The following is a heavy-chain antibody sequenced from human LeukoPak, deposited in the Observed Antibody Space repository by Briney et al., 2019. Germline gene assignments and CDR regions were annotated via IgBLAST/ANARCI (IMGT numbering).Heavy chain of an antibody. D-gene: IGHD3-16*01. Sequence: WVKVSCKASGGTFSSYAISWVRQAPGQGLEWMGRIIPILGIANYAQKFQSRVTITADKSTSTAYMELSSLRSEDTAVYYCARASWVSSTDAVRWGQGTLVTVSS. CDR2: IIPILGIA. V-gene: IGHV1-69*04. CDR1: GGTFSSYA. CDR3: ARASWVSSTDAVR. J-gene: IGHJ4*02.